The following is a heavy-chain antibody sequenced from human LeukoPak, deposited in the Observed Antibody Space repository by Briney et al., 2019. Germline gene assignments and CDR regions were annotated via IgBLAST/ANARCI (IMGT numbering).Heavy chain of an antibody. V-gene: IGHV1-2*02. D-gene: IGHD1-14*01. Sequence: ASVKVSCKASGYTFTGLYIHWVRQAPGQGLEWMGWINPNSGGTKYAQKFQGRISMTRDTSISTAYMELSRLRSDDTAVYYCARGDRDYWGQGTLVTVSS. J-gene: IGHJ4*02. CDR1: GYTFTGLY. CDR2: INPNSGGT. CDR3: ARGDRDY.